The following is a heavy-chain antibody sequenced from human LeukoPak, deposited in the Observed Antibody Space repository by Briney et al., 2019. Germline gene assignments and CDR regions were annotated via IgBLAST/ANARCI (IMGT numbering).Heavy chain of an antibody. J-gene: IGHJ2*01. CDR2: ISSSSSYI. V-gene: IGHV3-21*01. Sequence: GGSLRLSCAASGFTCSSYSMNWVRQAPGKGLEWVSSISSSSSYIYYADSVKGRFTISRDNAKDSLYLQMNSLRAEDTAVYYCPRDGEGAVVPAAIGWYFDLWGRGTLVTVSS. D-gene: IGHD2-2*01. CDR1: GFTCSSYS. CDR3: PRDGEGAVVPAAIGWYFDL.